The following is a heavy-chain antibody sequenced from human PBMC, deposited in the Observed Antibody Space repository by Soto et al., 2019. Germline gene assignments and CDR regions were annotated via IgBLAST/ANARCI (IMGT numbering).Heavy chain of an antibody. D-gene: IGHD3-22*01. CDR3: AREGPGYYDSRETAFDI. Sequence: QVQLQESGPGLVKPSQTLSLTCTVSGGSISSGDYYWIWIRQPPGKGLEWIGYIYYSGSTYYNPSLRSRVTITVDTSKNQFSLKLSSVTAADTAVYYCAREGPGYYDSRETAFDIWGQGTMVTVSS. CDR2: IYYSGST. V-gene: IGHV4-30-4*01. J-gene: IGHJ3*02. CDR1: GGSISSGDYY.